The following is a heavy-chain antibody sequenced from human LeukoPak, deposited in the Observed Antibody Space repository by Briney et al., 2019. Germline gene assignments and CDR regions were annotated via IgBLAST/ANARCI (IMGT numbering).Heavy chain of an antibody. D-gene: IGHD3-22*01. CDR2: IYSGGST. Sequence: GGSLRLSCAASGFTFSSYWMSWVRQAPGKGLEWVAVIYSGGSTYYADSVKGRFTISRDNSKNTLYLQMNSLRAEDTAVYYCARDPSSGSFFDYWGQGTLVTVSS. J-gene: IGHJ4*02. CDR3: ARDPSSGSFFDY. V-gene: IGHV3-66*01. CDR1: GFTFSSYW.